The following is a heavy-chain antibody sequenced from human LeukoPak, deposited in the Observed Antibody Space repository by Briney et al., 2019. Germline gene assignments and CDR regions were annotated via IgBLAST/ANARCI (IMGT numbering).Heavy chain of an antibody. V-gene: IGHV1-69*01. CDR3: ASRGGRERSPELSIAAAGTARYYYYYYMDV. Sequence: ASVKVSCKASGGTFSSYAISWVRQAPGQGLEWMGGIIPIFGTANYAQKFQGRVTITADESTSTAYMELSSLRSEDTAVYYCASRGGRERSPELSIAAAGTARYYYYYYMDVWGKGTTVTVSS. D-gene: IGHD6-13*01. J-gene: IGHJ6*03. CDR1: GGTFSSYA. CDR2: IIPIFGTA.